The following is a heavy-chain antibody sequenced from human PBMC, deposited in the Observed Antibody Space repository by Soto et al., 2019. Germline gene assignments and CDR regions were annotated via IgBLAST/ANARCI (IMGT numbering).Heavy chain of an antibody. CDR3: ARGSSWSYFDY. CDR2: INTAKDTT. J-gene: IGHJ4*02. CDR1: GYTFTSYA. Sequence: QVQLVQSGAEVKKPGASVKVSYKASGYTFTSYAIHWVRQAPGQRLEWMGWINTAKDTTKYSQKFQGRVTITRDTSTTIIYMELSSLRSEDTAVYYCARGSSWSYFDYWGQGTLVTVSS. D-gene: IGHD6-13*01. V-gene: IGHV1-3*04.